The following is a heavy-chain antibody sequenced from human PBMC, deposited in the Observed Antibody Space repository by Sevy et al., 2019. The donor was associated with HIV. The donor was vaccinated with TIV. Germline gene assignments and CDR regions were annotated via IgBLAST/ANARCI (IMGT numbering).Heavy chain of an antibody. Sequence: ASVKVSCKASGYTFTSYDIIWVRQATGQGLEWMGWMNPNSGNTGYAQKFQGRVTMTRNTSISTAYMELSSLRSEDTAVYYCARVTMYYDFWSGYYTIHYGMDVWGQGTTVTVSS. CDR3: ARVTMYYDFWSGYYTIHYGMDV. J-gene: IGHJ6*02. V-gene: IGHV1-8*01. CDR2: MNPNSGNT. CDR1: GYTFTSYD. D-gene: IGHD3-3*01.